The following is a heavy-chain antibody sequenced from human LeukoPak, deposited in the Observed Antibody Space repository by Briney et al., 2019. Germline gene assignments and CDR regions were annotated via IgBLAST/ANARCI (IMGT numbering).Heavy chain of an antibody. CDR1: GYTFTSYG. V-gene: IGHV1-18*01. J-gene: IGHJ4*02. D-gene: IGHD6-19*01. Sequence: VASVKVSCKASGYTFTSYGISWVRQAPGQGLEWMGWISAYNGNTNYAQKLQGRVTMTTDTSTSTACMELRSLRSDDTAVYYCARSQQWLARGDYFDYWGQGTLVTVSS. CDR2: ISAYNGNT. CDR3: ARSQQWLARGDYFDY.